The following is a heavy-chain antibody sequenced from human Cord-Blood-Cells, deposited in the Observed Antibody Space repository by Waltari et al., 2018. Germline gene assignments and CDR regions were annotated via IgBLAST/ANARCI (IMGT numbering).Heavy chain of an antibody. J-gene: IGHJ4*02. V-gene: IGHV3-30*04. Sequence: QVQLVESGGGVVQPGRSLRLSCAASGFTFSSHAMHWVRQAPGKGLELVAVISYDGRNKYYADSVKGLFTTSRNHSKNTLYLQMNSLRAEDTAVYYCARVKRPSIAAALDYWGQGTLVTVSS. CDR2: ISYDGRNK. D-gene: IGHD6-13*01. CDR1: GFTFSSHA. CDR3: ARVKRPSIAAALDY.